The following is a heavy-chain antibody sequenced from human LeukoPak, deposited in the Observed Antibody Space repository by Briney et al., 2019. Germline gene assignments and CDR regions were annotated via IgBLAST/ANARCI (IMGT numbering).Heavy chain of an antibody. V-gene: IGHV3-30*18. D-gene: IGHD2-15*01. J-gene: IGHJ4*02. Sequence: PGRSLRLSCAASGFTFSNYGMHWVRQAPGKGLEGVVVISHDGSNNNYADSVKGRFTISRDNSRNTLYLQMNSLRPEDTAVYYCAKVRVGTAHFDYWGQGTLVTVSS. CDR1: GFTFSNYG. CDR2: ISHDGSNN. CDR3: AKVRVGTAHFDY.